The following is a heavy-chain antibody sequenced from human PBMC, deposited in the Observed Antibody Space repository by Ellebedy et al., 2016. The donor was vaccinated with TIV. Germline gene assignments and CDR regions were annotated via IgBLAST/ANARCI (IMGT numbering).Heavy chain of an antibody. Sequence: SETLSLTCTVSGGSISSYYWSWIRQPPGKGLEWIGYIYYSGSTNYNPSLKSRVTMSVDTSKNQFSLKLSSVTAADTAVYYCARALLTGYYREVAIDPWGQGTLVTVSS. J-gene: IGHJ5*02. D-gene: IGHD3-9*01. CDR1: GGSISSYY. V-gene: IGHV4-59*12. CDR2: IYYSGST. CDR3: ARALLTGYYREVAIDP.